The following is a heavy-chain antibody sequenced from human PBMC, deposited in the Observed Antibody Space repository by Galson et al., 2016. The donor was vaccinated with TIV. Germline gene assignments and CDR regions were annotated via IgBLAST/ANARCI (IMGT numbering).Heavy chain of an antibody. V-gene: IGHV3-30*04. J-gene: IGHJ5*01. D-gene: IGHD3-16*01. CDR1: GFTFSDYV. Sequence: SLRLSCAGSGFTFSDYVLNWVRQAPGKGLQWVAFISSDGSRKYVADSVKGRFTISRDNSENTLYLQMNNLRPDDTAAYFCAKENDFDSWGPGLKVAVSS. CDR3: AKENDFDS. CDR2: ISSDGSRK.